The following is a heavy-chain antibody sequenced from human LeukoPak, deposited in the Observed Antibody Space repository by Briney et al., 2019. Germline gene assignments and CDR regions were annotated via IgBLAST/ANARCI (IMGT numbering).Heavy chain of an antibody. CDR1: GFTVSSNY. V-gene: IGHV3-53*01. Sequence: GGSLRLSCAASGFTVSSNYMSWVRQAPGKGLEWVSVIYSGGSTYYADSVKGRFTISRDNSKNTLYLQMNSLRAEDTAVYYCASSYGGYDSSGYYSEVDYWGQGTLVTVSS. J-gene: IGHJ4*02. D-gene: IGHD3-22*01. CDR2: IYSGGST. CDR3: ASSYGGYDSSGYYSEVDY.